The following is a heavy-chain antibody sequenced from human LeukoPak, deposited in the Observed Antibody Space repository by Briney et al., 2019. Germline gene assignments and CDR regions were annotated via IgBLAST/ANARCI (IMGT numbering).Heavy chain of an antibody. CDR2: IYTSGST. CDR1: GGSISSGSHY. V-gene: IGHV4-61*02. J-gene: IGHJ5*02. CDR3: ARHGVRGYSYGPNWFDP. D-gene: IGHD5-18*01. Sequence: PSETLSLTCTVSGGSISSGSHYWSWIRQPAGKGLEWIGRIYTSGSTNYNPSLKSRVTISVDTSKDQFSLKLSSVTAADTAVYYCARHGVRGYSYGPNWFDPWGQGTLVTVSS.